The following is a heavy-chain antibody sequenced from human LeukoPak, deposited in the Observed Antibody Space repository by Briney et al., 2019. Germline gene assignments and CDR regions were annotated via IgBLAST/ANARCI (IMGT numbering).Heavy chain of an antibody. D-gene: IGHD2-15*01. Sequence: GGSLRLSCAASGFTFSSYWMSWVRQAPGKGLEWVANIKQDGSEKYYVDSVKGRFTISRDNAKNSLYLQMNSLRAEDTAVYYCAGVGYCSGGSCYVPFDYWGQGTLVTVSS. CDR1: GFTFSSYW. CDR2: IKQDGSEK. CDR3: AGVGYCSGGSCYVPFDY. J-gene: IGHJ4*02. V-gene: IGHV3-7*03.